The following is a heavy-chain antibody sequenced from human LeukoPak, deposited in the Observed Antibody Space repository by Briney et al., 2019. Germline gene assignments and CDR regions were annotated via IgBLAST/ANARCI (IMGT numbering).Heavy chain of an antibody. CDR3: AKNNSARDGMDV. V-gene: IGHV3-23*01. CDR2: ISGSGSAT. J-gene: IGHJ6*02. Sequence: GGSLRLSCAASGFTFSTYAMSWVRQAPGKGLEWVSGISGSGSATYYADSVKGRFTISRDNSKNTLYLQMNSLRADDKAVYYCAKNNSARDGMDVWGQGTTVTVSS. CDR1: GFTFSTYA. D-gene: IGHD2/OR15-2a*01.